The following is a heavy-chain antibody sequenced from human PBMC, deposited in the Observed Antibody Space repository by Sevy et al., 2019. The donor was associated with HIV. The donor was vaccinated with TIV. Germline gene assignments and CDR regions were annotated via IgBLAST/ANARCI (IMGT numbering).Heavy chain of an antibody. D-gene: IGHD3-16*01. Sequence: GGSLRLSCAASGFTFDDYTMHWVRQAPGKGLEWVSLIGGDGGRTYYADSVKGRFTISRDNSKNSLYLQMNSLRTEDTALYYCAKEGGRAFDYWGQGTLVTVSS. CDR1: GFTFDDYT. CDR2: IGGDGGRT. V-gene: IGHV3-43*01. CDR3: AKEGGRAFDY. J-gene: IGHJ4*02.